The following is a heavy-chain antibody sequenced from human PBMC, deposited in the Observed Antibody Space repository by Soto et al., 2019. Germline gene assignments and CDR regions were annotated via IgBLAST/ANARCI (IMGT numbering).Heavy chain of an antibody. Sequence: PSETLSLTCAVSGGSISNINWWSWVRQPPGKGLEWIGEIYHSGSTNYNPSLKSRVTISVDTSKNQFSLKLSSVTAADTAVYYCARLGHRGAAAGTEYFQHWGQGTLVTVSS. CDR2: IYHSGST. D-gene: IGHD6-13*01. CDR1: GGSISNINW. CDR3: ARLGHRGAAAGTEYFQH. V-gene: IGHV4-4*02. J-gene: IGHJ1*01.